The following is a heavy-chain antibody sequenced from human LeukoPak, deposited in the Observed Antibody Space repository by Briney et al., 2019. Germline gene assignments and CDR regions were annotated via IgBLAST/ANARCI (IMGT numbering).Heavy chain of an antibody. Sequence: GASVKVSCKASGYTFTSYYMHWVRQAPGQGLEWMGIINPSSGNTNYAQKFQGRVTMTRDTSTSTVYMELSSLRSEDTAVFYCARDPPTTNSDYDSVHPGLAGFDYWGQGTLVTVSS. CDR3: ARDPPTTNSDYDSVHPGLAGFDY. D-gene: IGHD5-12*01. CDR1: GYTFTSYY. J-gene: IGHJ4*02. V-gene: IGHV1-46*01. CDR2: INPSSGNT.